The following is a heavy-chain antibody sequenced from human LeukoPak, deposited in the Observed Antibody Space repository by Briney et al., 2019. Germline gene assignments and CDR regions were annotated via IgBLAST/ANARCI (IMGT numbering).Heavy chain of an antibody. J-gene: IGHJ4*02. CDR3: ARTNYYDSSGYYPFDY. CDR2: IFYSGST. Sequence: PSETLSLTCTVSGGSISSYYWSWIRQPPGKGLEWIGYIFYSGSTSYNPSLKSRVTISVDTSKNQFSLKLSSVTAADTAVYYCARTNYYDSSGYYPFDYWGQGTLVTVSS. CDR1: GGSISSYY. D-gene: IGHD3-22*01. V-gene: IGHV4-59*01.